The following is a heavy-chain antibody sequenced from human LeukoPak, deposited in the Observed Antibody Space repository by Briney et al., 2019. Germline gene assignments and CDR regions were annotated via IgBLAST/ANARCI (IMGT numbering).Heavy chain of an antibody. CDR3: ARDGRYASSWYRYFDL. Sequence: ASVKVSCKASGGTFSSYAISWVRQAPGQGLEWMGGIIPIFGTANYAQKFQGRVTITTDESTSTAYMELSSLRPEDTAVYFCARDGRYASSWYRYFDLWGRGTLVSVSS. CDR1: GGTFSSYA. CDR2: IIPIFGTA. V-gene: IGHV1-69*05. J-gene: IGHJ2*01. D-gene: IGHD6-13*01.